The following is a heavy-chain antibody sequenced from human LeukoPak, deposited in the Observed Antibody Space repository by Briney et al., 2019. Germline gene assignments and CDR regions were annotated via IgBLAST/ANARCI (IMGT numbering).Heavy chain of an antibody. CDR2: IIPIFGTA. V-gene: IGHV1-69*05. CDR3: ASSHDSSGND. Sequence: SVKVSCKASGGTFSSYAISWVRQAPGQGLEWMGGIIPIFGTANYAQKFQGRVAITTDESTSTAYMELSSLRDEDTAIYYCASSHDSSGNDWGQGTLVTVTS. J-gene: IGHJ4*02. CDR1: GGTFSSYA. D-gene: IGHD3-22*01.